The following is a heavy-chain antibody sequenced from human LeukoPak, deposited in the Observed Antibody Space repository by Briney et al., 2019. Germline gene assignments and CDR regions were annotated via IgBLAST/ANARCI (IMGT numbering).Heavy chain of an antibody. V-gene: IGHV4-59*01. Sequence: PSETLSLTCTVSGGSISSYYWSWIRQPPGKGPEWIGYIYYSGSTNYNPSLKSRVTISVDTSKNQFSLKLSSVTAADTAVYYCARVGSSGWSYYYYYGMDVWGQGTTVTVSS. CDR1: GGSISSYY. D-gene: IGHD6-19*01. J-gene: IGHJ6*02. CDR3: ARVGSSGWSYYYYYGMDV. CDR2: IYYSGST.